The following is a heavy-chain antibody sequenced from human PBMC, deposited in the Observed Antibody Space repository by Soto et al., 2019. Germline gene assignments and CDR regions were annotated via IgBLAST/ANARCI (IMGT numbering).Heavy chain of an antibody. V-gene: IGHV4-30-4*01. CDR2: IYDSGST. CDR1: GVSISGGDGGLYY. CDR3: AREVIPLTTDWYFEP. Sequence: QLQLRAACPGLVMPSESLSRTCTVSGVSISGGDGGLYYWIWIRQPSGKGLVWIGYIYDSGSTYYNPPLKSRVNKSVYTSKYQFSLRLSSFTSADTAVYYCAREVIPLTTDWYFEPWGRGALVTGSS. J-gene: IGHJ2*01. D-gene: IGHD4-17*01.